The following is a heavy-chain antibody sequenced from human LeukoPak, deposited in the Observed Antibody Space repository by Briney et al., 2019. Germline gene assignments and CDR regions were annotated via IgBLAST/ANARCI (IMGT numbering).Heavy chain of an antibody. V-gene: IGHV4-59*08. CDR1: GGSISSYY. CDR3: ARRGSSSSLDY. Sequence: SETLSLTCTVSGGSISSYYWSWIRQPPGKGLEWIGYIYYSGSTNYNPSLKSRVTISVDTSKNQYSLKLSSVTAADTAVYNCARRGSSSSLDYWGQGTLVTVSS. CDR2: IYYSGST. D-gene: IGHD6-6*01. J-gene: IGHJ4*02.